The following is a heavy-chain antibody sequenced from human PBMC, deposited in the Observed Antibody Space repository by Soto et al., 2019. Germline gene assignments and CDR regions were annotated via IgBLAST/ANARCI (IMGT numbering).Heavy chain of an antibody. J-gene: IGHJ6*02. D-gene: IGHD2-15*01. CDR2: IRSKAYGGTT. V-gene: IGHV3-49*03. CDR1: GFTFGDYA. Sequence: GGSLRLSCTASGFTFGDYAMSWFRQAPGKGLEWVGFIRSKAYGGTTEYAASVKGRFTISRDDSKSIAYLQMNSLKTEDTAVYYCTRGDIGLFYAMDVWGQGTTVTVSS. CDR3: TRGDIGLFYAMDV.